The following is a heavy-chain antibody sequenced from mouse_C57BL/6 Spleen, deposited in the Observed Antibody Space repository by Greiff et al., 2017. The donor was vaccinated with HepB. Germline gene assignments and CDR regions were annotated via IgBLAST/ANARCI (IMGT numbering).Heavy chain of an antibody. D-gene: IGHD1-1*01. V-gene: IGHV7-3*01. J-gene: IGHJ2*01. CDR3: ARSYYGSSYDY. CDR2: IRNKANGYTT. Sequence: EVQLVESGGGLVQPGGSLSLSCAASGFTFTDYYMSWVRQPPGKALEWLGFIRNKANGYTTEYSASVKGRFTISRDNSQSILYLQMNALRAEDSATYYCARSYYGSSYDYWGQGTTLTVSS. CDR1: GFTFTDYY.